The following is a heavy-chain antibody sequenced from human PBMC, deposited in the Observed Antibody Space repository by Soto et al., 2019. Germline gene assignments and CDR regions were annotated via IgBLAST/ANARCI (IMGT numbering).Heavy chain of an antibody. CDR1: GFTFSSYW. J-gene: IGHJ4*02. CDR2: IKQDGSEK. Sequence: PWGSLRLSCAASGFTFSSYWMSWVRQAPGKGLEWVANIKQDGSEKYYVDSVKGRFTISRDNAKNSLYLQMNSLRAEDTAVYYCARVGYCSGGSCWYYIDYWGQGTLVTVSS. CDR3: ARVGYCSGGSCWYYIDY. D-gene: IGHD2-15*01. V-gene: IGHV3-7*03.